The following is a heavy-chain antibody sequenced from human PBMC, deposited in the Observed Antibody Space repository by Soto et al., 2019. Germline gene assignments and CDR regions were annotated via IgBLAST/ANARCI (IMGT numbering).Heavy chain of an antibody. D-gene: IGHD3-9*01. CDR1: GYTFTHYG. CDR3: ARAHNDILSDSYTNFFDS. V-gene: IGHV1-18*01. Sequence: QVQLLQSGAEVKKPGASVKVSCKASGYTFTHYGITWLRQAPGQGPEWMGWISAYNGNRDYAQNLQDRVTMTTDTSTSTAYMELRSLRSDDTAVYYCARAHNDILSDSYTNFFDSWGQCTLVTVSS. CDR2: ISAYNGNR. J-gene: IGHJ5*01.